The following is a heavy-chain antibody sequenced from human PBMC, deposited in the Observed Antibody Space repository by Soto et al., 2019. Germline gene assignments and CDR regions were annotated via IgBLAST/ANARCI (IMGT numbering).Heavy chain of an antibody. D-gene: IGHD6-19*01. CDR1: GFTFSSYG. V-gene: IGHV3-30*18. CDR2: ISYDGSNK. CDR3: AKDRPVAGTSPNYFDY. Sequence: GGSLRLSCAASGFTFSSYGMHWVRQAPGKGLEWVAVISYDGSNKYYADSVKGRFTIARDNSKNTLYLQMNSLRAEDTAVYYCAKDRPVAGTSPNYFDYWGQGTLVTVSS. J-gene: IGHJ4*02.